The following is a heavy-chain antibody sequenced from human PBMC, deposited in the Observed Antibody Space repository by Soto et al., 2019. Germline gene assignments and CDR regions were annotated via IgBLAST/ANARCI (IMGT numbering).Heavy chain of an antibody. J-gene: IGHJ6*02. Sequence: PGESLKISGKGSGHSFTSYWIGWVRQMPGKGLEWMGIIYPGDSDTRYSPSFQGQVTISADKSISTAYLQWSSLKASDTAMYYCARTSAAGKYYYGMDVWGQGTTVTVSS. CDR1: GHSFTSYW. CDR3: ARTSAAGKYYYGMDV. D-gene: IGHD6-13*01. CDR2: IYPGDSDT. V-gene: IGHV5-51*01.